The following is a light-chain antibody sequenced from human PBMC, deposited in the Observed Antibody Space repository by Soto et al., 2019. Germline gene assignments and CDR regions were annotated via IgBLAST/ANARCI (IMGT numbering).Light chain of an antibody. J-gene: IGLJ3*02. V-gene: IGLV6-57*01. CDR2: EDN. CDR3: QSYDATNQV. CDR1: SGSIASNY. Sequence: NFMLTQPHSVSASPGKTVIISCTRSSGSIASNYVQWYQQRPGSSPTTVIHEDNQRPSGVPDRFSGSIDSSSNSASLTISGLETEDEADYYCQSYDATNQVFGGGTKVTVL.